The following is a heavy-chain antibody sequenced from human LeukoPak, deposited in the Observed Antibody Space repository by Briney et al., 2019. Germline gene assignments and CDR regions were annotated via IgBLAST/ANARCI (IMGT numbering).Heavy chain of an antibody. D-gene: IGHD6-13*01. CDR1: GGSFSGYY. CDR3: ARRGQQLV. V-gene: IGHV4-34*01. CDR2: SNHSGST. Sequence: KPSETLSLTCAVYGGSFSGYYWSWIRQPPGKGLEWIGESNHSGSTNYSPSLKSRVTISVDTSKNQFSLKLYSVTAADTAVYYCARRGQQLVWGQGTLVTVSS. J-gene: IGHJ4*02.